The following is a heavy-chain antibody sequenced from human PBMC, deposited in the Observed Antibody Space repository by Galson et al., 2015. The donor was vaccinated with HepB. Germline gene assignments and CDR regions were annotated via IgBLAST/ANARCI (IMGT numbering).Heavy chain of an antibody. V-gene: IGHV3-30-3*01. Sequence: SLRLSCAASGFTFSSYAMHWVRQAPGKGLEWVAVISYDGSNKYYADSVKGRFTISRDNSKNTLYLQMNSLRAEDTAVYYCARGGAKWVNWNDWCDYWGQGTLVTVSS. CDR3: ARGGAKWVNWNDWCDY. CDR2: ISYDGSNK. CDR1: GFTFSSYA. D-gene: IGHD1-1*01. J-gene: IGHJ4*02.